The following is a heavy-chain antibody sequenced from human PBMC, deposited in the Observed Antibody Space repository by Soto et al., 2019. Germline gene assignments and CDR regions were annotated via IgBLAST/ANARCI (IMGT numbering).Heavy chain of an antibody. Sequence: QVQLVESGGRVVQPGRSLRLSCAASGFMFNRYAIHWVRQIPGKGLEWVAVISKDGSVQYYADSVRGRFFISRDKSKDTVNLEMNSLRVEDTAFFFCARSRSGAVPDSFGYWGQGTPVTVSS. J-gene: IGHJ4*02. CDR1: GFMFNRYA. D-gene: IGHD3-3*01. V-gene: IGHV3-30-3*01. CDR3: ARSRSGAVPDSFGY. CDR2: ISKDGSVQ.